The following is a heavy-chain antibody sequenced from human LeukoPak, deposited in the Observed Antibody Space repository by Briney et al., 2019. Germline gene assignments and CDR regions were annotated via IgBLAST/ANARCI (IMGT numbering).Heavy chain of an antibody. CDR3: VREDYSSGHYRGGWFDP. D-gene: IGHD6-19*01. V-gene: IGHV1-2*02. J-gene: IGHJ5*02. CDR2: IDPESGDT. CDR1: GYIFTGYY. Sequence: RASVKVSCKASGYIFTGYYMHWLRQAPRQGLEWMGWIDPESGDTYYAQKFQGRVSMTRDTYVKTAYMHLSSLKSDDTAVYYCVREDYSSGHYRGGWFDPWGQGTQVTVSS.